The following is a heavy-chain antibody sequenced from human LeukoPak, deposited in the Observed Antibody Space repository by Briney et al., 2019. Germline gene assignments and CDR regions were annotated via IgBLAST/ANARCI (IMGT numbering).Heavy chain of an antibody. D-gene: IGHD2-2*01. CDR2: ISSSSSYI. V-gene: IGHV3-21*01. CDR1: GFTFSSYS. Sequence: GGSLRLSCAASGFTFSSYSMNWVRQAPGKGLEWVSSISSSSSYIYYADSVKGRFTISRDNAKNSLYLQMNSLRAEDTAVYYCARLNCYARCYSGGMDVWGQGTTATVSS. J-gene: IGHJ6*02. CDR3: ARLNCYARCYSGGMDV.